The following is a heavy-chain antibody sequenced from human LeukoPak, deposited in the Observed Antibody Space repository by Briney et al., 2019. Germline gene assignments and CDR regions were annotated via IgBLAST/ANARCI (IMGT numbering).Heavy chain of an antibody. Sequence: SETLSLTCAVYGGSFSGYYWSWIRQPPGKGLERIGEINHSGSTNYNPSLKSRVTISVDTSKNQFSLKLSSVTAADTAVYYCARGGRYSGSYFWFDPWGQGTLVTVSS. J-gene: IGHJ5*02. CDR2: INHSGST. CDR1: GGSFSGYY. V-gene: IGHV4-34*01. CDR3: ARGGRYSGSYFWFDP. D-gene: IGHD1-26*01.